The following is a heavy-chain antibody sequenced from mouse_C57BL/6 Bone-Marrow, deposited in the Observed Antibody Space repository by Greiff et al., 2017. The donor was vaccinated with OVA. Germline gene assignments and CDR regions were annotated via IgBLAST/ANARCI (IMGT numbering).Heavy chain of an antibody. J-gene: IGHJ3*01. D-gene: IGHD1-1*01. Sequence: EVKLMESGGGLVKPGGSLKLSCAASGFTFSSYAMSWVRQTPEKRLECVATISDGGSYTYYPDNVKGRFTISRDNAKNNLYLQMSHLKSEDTAMYYCARDRDGSSAWFAYWGQGTLVTVSA. CDR2: ISDGGSYT. CDR3: ARDRDGSSAWFAY. V-gene: IGHV5-4*01. CDR1: GFTFSSYA.